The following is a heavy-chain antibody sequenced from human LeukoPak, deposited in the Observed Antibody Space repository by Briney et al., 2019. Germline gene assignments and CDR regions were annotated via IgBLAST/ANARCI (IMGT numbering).Heavy chain of an antibody. CDR1: GFTASSNY. J-gene: IGHJ4*02. CDR2: IYSGGST. V-gene: IGHV3-53*01. D-gene: IGHD3-22*01. Sequence: GGSLRLSCAASGFTASSNYMSWVRQAPGKGLEWVSVIYSGGSTYYADSVKGRFTISRDNSKNTLYLQMNSLRAEDTAVYYCAREGGSYYYDSSGYYYFDYWGQGTLVTVSS. CDR3: AREGGSYYYDSSGYYYFDY.